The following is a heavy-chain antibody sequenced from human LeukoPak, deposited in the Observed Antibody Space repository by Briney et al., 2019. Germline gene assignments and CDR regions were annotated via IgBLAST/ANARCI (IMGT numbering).Heavy chain of an antibody. D-gene: IGHD1-26*01. CDR1: GYTFTGYY. CDR3: ARSSGSYTNWYFDL. CDR2: INPNSGGT. Sequence: ASVKVSCKASGYTFTGYYMHWVRQAPGQGLEWMGWINPNSGGTNYAQKFQGRVTMTRDTSISTAYMELRSLRSDDTAVYYCARSSGSYTNWYFDLWGRGTVVTVSS. J-gene: IGHJ2*01. V-gene: IGHV1-2*02.